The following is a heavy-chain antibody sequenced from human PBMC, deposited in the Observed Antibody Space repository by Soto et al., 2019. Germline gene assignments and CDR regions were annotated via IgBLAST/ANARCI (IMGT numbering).Heavy chain of an antibody. Sequence: SQPLSVTWTVSDVSVSSGSCYWAFIRRPPGKGLEWIGFGSYSGTTNYKPSLKSRVTISVDTSRRQISLKVSSLTAADTAVYYCARGATVTQYEYWGQGTLVTVSS. CDR3: ARGATVTQYEY. J-gene: IGHJ4*02. D-gene: IGHD4-17*01. CDR2: GSYSGTT. V-gene: IGHV4-61*01. CDR1: DVSVSSGSCY.